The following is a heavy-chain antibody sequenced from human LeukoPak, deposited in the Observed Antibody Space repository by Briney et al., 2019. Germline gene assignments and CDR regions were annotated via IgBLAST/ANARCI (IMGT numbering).Heavy chain of an antibody. V-gene: IGHV3-23*01. Sequence: QPGGSLRLSCAASGFTFSSYAMSWVRQAPGKGLEWVSAISGSGGSTYYADSVKGRFTISRDNSENTLYLQMHSLRAEDTAGYYCARDRPNYYGSDGHYYRRDGDYWGRGTLVSVSS. CDR1: GFTFSSYA. D-gene: IGHD3-22*01. CDR2: ISGSGGST. CDR3: ARDRPNYYGSDGHYYRRDGDY. J-gene: IGHJ4*02.